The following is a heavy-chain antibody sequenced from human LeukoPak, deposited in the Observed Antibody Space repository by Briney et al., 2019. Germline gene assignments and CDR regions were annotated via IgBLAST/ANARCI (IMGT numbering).Heavy chain of an antibody. V-gene: IGHV4-4*07. Sequence: SQSLSLTCTVSGGSISSYYWSWIRQPAGKGLEWIGRIYTSGNTNYNPSLKSRVTMSVDTSKNQFSLKLTSMTAADTAVYYCARENSGNYRGFDYWGQGILVTVSS. D-gene: IGHD1-26*01. CDR3: ARENSGNYRGFDY. CDR1: GGSISSYY. J-gene: IGHJ4*02. CDR2: IYTSGNT.